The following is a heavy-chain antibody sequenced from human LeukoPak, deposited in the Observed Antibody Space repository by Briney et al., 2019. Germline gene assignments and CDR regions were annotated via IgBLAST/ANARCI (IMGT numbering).Heavy chain of an antibody. CDR1: GFTFDDYA. CDR2: ISWNSGSI. Sequence: GGSLRLSCAASGFTFDDYAMHWVRQAPGKGLEWVSGISWNSGSIGYADSVKGRFTISRDNAKNSLYLQMNSLRAEDTALYYCAKASPGYSYVEYWGQGTLVTVSS. J-gene: IGHJ4*02. V-gene: IGHV3-9*01. D-gene: IGHD5-18*01. CDR3: AKASPGYSYVEY.